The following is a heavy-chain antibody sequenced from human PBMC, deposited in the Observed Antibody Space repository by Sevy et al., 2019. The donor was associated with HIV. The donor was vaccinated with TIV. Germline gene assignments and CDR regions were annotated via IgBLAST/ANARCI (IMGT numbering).Heavy chain of an antibody. D-gene: IGHD3-16*02. J-gene: IGHJ6*02. CDR1: GYTFTGYY. Sequence: ASVKVSCKASGYTFTGYYMHWVRQAPGQGLEWMGWINPNSGGTNYAQKFQGRVTMTRDTSISTGYMELSRLRSDVTAVYYCARSPERCFWGGYRAYYYYYGMDVWGQGTTVTVSS. CDR3: ARSPERCFWGGYRAYYYYYGMDV. V-gene: IGHV1-2*02. CDR2: INPNSGGT.